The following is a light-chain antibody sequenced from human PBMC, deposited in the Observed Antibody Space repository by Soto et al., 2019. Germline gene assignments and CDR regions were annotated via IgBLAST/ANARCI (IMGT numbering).Light chain of an antibody. CDR3: SSYSSSTTLV. J-gene: IGLJ3*02. CDR1: SSDVGDYNF. V-gene: IGLV2-14*01. CDR2: EVS. Sequence: QSALTQPASVSGSPGQSITISCTGTSSDVGDYNFVSWYQQHPGKAPKLMIYEVSNRPSGVSNRFSASKSGNTASLTISGLQAEDEADYYCSSYSSSTTLVLGGGTKVTVL.